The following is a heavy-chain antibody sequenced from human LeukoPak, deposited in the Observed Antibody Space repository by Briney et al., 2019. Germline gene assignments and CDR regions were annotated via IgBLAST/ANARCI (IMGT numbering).Heavy chain of an antibody. CDR3: ARETSGSGPFDY. V-gene: IGHV3-33*01. CDR2: IWYDGSNK. D-gene: IGHD3-3*01. Sequence: GRSLRLSCAASGFTFSSYGMHWVRQAPGKGLEWVAVIWYDGSNKYYADSVKGRFTISRDNSKNTLYLQMNSLRAEDTAVYYCARETSGSGPFDYWGQGTLVTVSS. J-gene: IGHJ4*02. CDR1: GFTFSSYG.